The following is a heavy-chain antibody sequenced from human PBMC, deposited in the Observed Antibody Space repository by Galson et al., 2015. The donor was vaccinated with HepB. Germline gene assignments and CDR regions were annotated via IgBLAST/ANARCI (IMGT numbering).Heavy chain of an antibody. J-gene: IGHJ6*03. V-gene: IGHV3-33*01. Sequence: SLRLSCAASGFTFSSYGMHWVRQAPGKGLEWVAVIWYDGSNKYYADSVKGRFTISGDNSKNTLYLQMNSLRAEDTAVYYCARSPFYMDVWGKGTTVTVSS. CDR3: ARSPFYMDV. CDR1: GFTFSSYG. CDR2: IWYDGSNK.